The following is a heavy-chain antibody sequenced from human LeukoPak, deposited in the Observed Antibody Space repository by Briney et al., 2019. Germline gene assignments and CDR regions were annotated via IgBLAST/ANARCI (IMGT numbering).Heavy chain of an antibody. CDR2: ISYDGSNK. CDR1: GFTFSSYG. V-gene: IGHV3-30*18. D-gene: IGHD5-18*01. Sequence: GRSLRLSCAASGFTFSSYGMHWVRQAPGKGLEWVAVISYDGSNKYYADSVKGRFTISRDNSKNTLYLQMNSLRAEDTAVYYCAKDIQLTAYYYGMDVWGQGTTVTVSS. J-gene: IGHJ6*02. CDR3: AKDIQLTAYYYGMDV.